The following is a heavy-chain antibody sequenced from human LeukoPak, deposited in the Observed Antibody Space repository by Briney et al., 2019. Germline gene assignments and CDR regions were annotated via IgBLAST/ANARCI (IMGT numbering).Heavy chain of an antibody. J-gene: IGHJ3*02. Sequence: GGSLRLSCTASGFTFSAYAMMWVRQAPGKGPEWVSAVRGGGGSAFYADSVKGRFTISRDNSKYTLFLQMNSLRAEDTAVYYCARDPNGDYIGAFDMWGPGTMVTVSS. CDR1: GFTFSAYA. D-gene: IGHD4-17*01. CDR3: ARDPNGDYIGAFDM. V-gene: IGHV3-23*01. CDR2: VRGGGGSA.